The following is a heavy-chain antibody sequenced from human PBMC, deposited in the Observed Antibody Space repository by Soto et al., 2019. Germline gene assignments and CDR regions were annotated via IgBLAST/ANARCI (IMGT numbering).Heavy chain of an antibody. V-gene: IGHV4-31*03. D-gene: IGHD2-15*01. CDR1: GGSISSGGYY. Sequence: PSETLSLTCTVSGGSISSGGYYWSWIRQHPGKGLEWIGYIYYSGSTYYNPSPKSRVTISVDTSKNQFSLKLSSVTAADTAVYYCASSSQTGGKTWNWFDPWGQGSLVTVSS. CDR3: ASSSQTGGKTWNWFDP. J-gene: IGHJ5*02. CDR2: IYYSGST.